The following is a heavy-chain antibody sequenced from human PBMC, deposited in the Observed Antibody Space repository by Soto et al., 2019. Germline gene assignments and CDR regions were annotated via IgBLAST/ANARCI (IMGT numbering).Heavy chain of an antibody. CDR3: ARDMANGGGSAGFDY. V-gene: IGHV1-2*02. D-gene: IGHD1-26*01. CDR2: INPKSGGT. J-gene: IGHJ4*02. CDR1: GDTFSGYS. Sequence: ASVKVSCKTSGDTFSGYSINWVRQAPGQGLEWMGGINPKSGGTSYAQKFQGRVTMTADTSTSTAYMALSRLRSEDTAVYYCARDMANGGGSAGFDYWGQGTLVTVSS.